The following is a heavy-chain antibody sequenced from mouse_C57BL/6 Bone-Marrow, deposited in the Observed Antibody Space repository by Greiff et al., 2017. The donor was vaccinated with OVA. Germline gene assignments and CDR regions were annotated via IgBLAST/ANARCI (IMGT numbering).Heavy chain of an antibody. CDR3: AKGAYYSNKGFAY. D-gene: IGHD2-5*01. J-gene: IGHJ3*01. Sequence: QVQLKESGPGLVQPSQSLSITCTVSGFSLTSYGVHWVRQSPGKGLEWLGVIWRGGSTDYNAAFMSRLSITKDNSKSQVFFKMNSLQADDTAIYYCAKGAYYSNKGFAYWGQGTLVTVSA. CDR1: GFSLTSYG. V-gene: IGHV2-5*01. CDR2: IWRGGST.